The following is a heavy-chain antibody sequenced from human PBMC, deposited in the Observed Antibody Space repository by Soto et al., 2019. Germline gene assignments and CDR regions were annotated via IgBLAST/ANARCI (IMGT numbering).Heavy chain of an antibody. CDR2: INPNSGGT. V-gene: IGHV1-2*04. D-gene: IGHD2-21*02. CDR1: GYTFTGYC. J-gene: IGHJ6*02. CDR3: ARGAGYCGGDCYFEGYGMDV. Sequence: ASVKVSCKASGYTFTGYCMHWVRQAPGQGLEWMGWINPNSGGTNYAQKFQGWVTMTRDTSISTAYMELSRLRSDDTAVYYCARGAGYCGGDCYFEGYGMDVWGQGTTVTV.